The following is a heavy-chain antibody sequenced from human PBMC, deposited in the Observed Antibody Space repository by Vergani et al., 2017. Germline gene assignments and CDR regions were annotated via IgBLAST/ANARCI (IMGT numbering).Heavy chain of an antibody. Sequence: EVQLVESGGDLVQPGRSLRLSCQTSGFNFGEYGVSWVRQAPGKGLEWIGFIRSKTYGATTEYAASVRGRFTISRDDSKGIAYLQMSSLKTEDTAVYYCTNNWGGVEDGDFWSGXSTPIYYYYGMDVWGQGTTVVVSS. D-gene: IGHD3-3*01. CDR1: GFNFGEYG. V-gene: IGHV3-49*04. CDR3: TNNWGGVEDGDFWSGXSTPIYYYYGMDV. CDR2: IRSKTYGATT. J-gene: IGHJ6*02.